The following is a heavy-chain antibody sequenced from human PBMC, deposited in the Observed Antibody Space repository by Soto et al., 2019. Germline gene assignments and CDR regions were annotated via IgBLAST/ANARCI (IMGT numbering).Heavy chain of an antibody. CDR2: INPDGSET. CDR3: TGGGGLAY. CDR1: GFTFRNSW. V-gene: IGHV3-7*05. Sequence: GESLKISCAASGFTFRNSWMRWDRQAPGKGLEWVATINPDGSETYYVDSMKGRFTISRDNDKDSLYLQMNSLRAEDTAVYYCTGGGGLAYWGQGTLVTVSS. J-gene: IGHJ4*02. D-gene: IGHD3-16*01.